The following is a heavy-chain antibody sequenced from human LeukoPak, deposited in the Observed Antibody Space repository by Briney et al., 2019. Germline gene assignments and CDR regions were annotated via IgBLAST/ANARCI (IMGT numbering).Heavy chain of an antibody. CDR1: GFTFNSYT. V-gene: IGHV3-30*02. CDR3: ARDRGNQRGYYYYYMDV. J-gene: IGHJ6*03. CDR2: IRYDGSNK. D-gene: IGHD1-14*01. Sequence: GGSLRLSCAASGFTFNSYTMNWVRQAPGKGLEWVAFIRYDGSNKYYADSVKGRFTISRDNAKNSLYLQMNSLRAEDTAVYYCARDRGNQRGYYYYYMDVWGKGTTVTVSS.